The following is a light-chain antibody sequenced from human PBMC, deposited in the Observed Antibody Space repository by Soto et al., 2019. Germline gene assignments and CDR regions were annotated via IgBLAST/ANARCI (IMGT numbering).Light chain of an antibody. CDR3: QQYGSSPPYT. Sequence: EIVLTQSPGTLSLSPGERATLSCRASQSVSSSYLAWYQQKPGQAPRLLIYGASSRATGIPDRFSGSGSGTDFTITISRLEPEEFAVYYCQQYGSSPPYTFGKGTKLEIK. CDR1: QSVSSSY. CDR2: GAS. V-gene: IGKV3-20*01. J-gene: IGKJ2*01.